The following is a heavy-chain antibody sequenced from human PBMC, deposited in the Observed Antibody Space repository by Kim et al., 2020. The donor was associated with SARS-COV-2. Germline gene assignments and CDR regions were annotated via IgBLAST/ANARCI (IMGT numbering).Heavy chain of an antibody. CDR2: IRSKAYGGTT. V-gene: IGHV3-49*03. CDR1: GFTFGDYA. D-gene: IGHD3-9*01. CDR3: TRDWGYYDILTGRDAFDI. Sequence: GGSLRLSCTASGFTFGDYAMSWFRQAPGKGLEWVGFIRSKAYGGTTEYAASVKGRFTISRDDSKSIAYLQMNSLKTEDTAVYYCTRDWGYYDILTGRDAFDIWGQGTMVTVSS. J-gene: IGHJ3*02.